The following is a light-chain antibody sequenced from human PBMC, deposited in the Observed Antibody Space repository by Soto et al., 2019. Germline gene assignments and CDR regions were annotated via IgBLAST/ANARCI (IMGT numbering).Light chain of an antibody. Sequence: DIQLTQSPSFLSASVGDRVTITCRASQDISSYLAWYQQKPGKAPNLLIYTASTLQSGVPSRFSGSESGTEFTLTISSLQPEDFATYYCQQLNSYPITFDQGTRLEIK. J-gene: IGKJ5*01. CDR2: TAS. CDR3: QQLNSYPIT. V-gene: IGKV1-9*01. CDR1: QDISSY.